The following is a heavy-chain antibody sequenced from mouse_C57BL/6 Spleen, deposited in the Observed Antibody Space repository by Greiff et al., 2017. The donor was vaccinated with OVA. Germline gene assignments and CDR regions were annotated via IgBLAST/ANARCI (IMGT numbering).Heavy chain of an antibody. V-gene: IGHV1-64*01. CDR3: AREGYYGKGAMDY. D-gene: IGHD1-1*01. CDR1: GYTFTSYW. Sequence: QVQLKQPGAELVKPGASVKLSCKASGYTFTSYWMHWVKQRPGQGLEWIGMIHPNSGSTNYNEKFKSKATLTVDKSSSTAYMQLSSLTSEDSAVYYCAREGYYGKGAMDYWGQGTSVTVSS. J-gene: IGHJ4*01. CDR2: IHPNSGST.